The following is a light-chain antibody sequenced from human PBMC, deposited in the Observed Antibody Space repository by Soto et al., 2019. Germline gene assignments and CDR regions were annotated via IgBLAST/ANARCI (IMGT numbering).Light chain of an antibody. V-gene: IGLV4-69*01. CDR1: SRHTNYV. CDR3: LTWGPGIWV. CDR2: INSDGRH. Sequence: QPVLTQSPSASASLGASVKLTCSLSSRHTNYVIAWHQVQPEKGPRYLMKINSDGRHIKGDGIPDRFSGSSSGAERYLTISSLRSEDEADYYCLTWGPGIWVFGGGTKLTVL. J-gene: IGLJ3*02.